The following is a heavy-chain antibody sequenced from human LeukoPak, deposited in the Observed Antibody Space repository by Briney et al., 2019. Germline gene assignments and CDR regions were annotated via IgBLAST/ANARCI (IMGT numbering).Heavy chain of an antibody. CDR3: ASGNWNYLADYYYYMDV. V-gene: IGHV1-69*05. CDR2: IIPIFGTA. CDR1: GYTFTGYY. D-gene: IGHD1-7*01. Sequence: SVKVSCKASGYTFTGYYMHWVRQAPGQGLEWMGWIIPIFGTANYAQKFQGRVTITTDESTSTAYMELSSLRSEDTAVYYCASGNWNYLADYYYYMDVWGKGTTVTVSS. J-gene: IGHJ6*03.